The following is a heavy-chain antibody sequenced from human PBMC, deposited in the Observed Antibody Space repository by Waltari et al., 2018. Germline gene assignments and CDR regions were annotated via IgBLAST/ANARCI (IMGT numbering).Heavy chain of an antibody. Sequence: EVQLVESGGDLVQPGGSLRLSCSASGFTFSTYWMTWFRPAPGKGLEWVANIKGDGSVNFYLDSVKGRFTISRDNAKNSLYLQMNSLRAEDTGFYYCARLRGGDVYCSGGSCYNDIWGQGTLVTVSS. D-gene: IGHD2-15*01. CDR1: GFTFSTYW. CDR2: IKGDGSVN. CDR3: ARLRGGDVYCSGGSCYNDI. V-gene: IGHV3-7*01. J-gene: IGHJ4*02.